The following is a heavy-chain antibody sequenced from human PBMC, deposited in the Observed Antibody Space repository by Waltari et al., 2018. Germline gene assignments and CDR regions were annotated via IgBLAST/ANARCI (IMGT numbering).Heavy chain of an antibody. CDR1: GFNVCSVG. CDR3: VISTRFDP. Sequence: VQVVESGGGVVQPGQSLGLSWVGDGFNVCSVGIHWVRQTPVKGLEVIALISYDVSDLYYADSVKGRFTISRDISQNTVYLQMNSLRTEDTAIYYCVISTRFDPWGQGTLVSVSS. V-gene: IGHV3-30*03. J-gene: IGHJ5*02. CDR2: ISYDVSDL. D-gene: IGHD3-3*02.